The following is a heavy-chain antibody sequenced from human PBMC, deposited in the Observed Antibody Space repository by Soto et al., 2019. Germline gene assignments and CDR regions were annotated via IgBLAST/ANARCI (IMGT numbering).Heavy chain of an antibody. D-gene: IGHD1-7*01. Sequence: PGGSLRLSCAASGFTFSSYAMSWVRQAPGKGLEWVSAISGSGGSTYYADSVKGRSTISRDNSKNTLYLQMNSLRAEDAAVYYCAKVGVGDWNYCLKYWGQGTLVTVSS. V-gene: IGHV3-23*01. CDR1: GFTFSSYA. CDR3: AKVGVGDWNYCLKY. CDR2: ISGSGGST. J-gene: IGHJ1*01.